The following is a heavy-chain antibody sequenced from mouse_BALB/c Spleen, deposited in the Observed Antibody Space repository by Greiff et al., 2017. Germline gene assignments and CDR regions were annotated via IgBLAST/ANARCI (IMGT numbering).Heavy chain of an antibody. CDR1: GYSITSGYY. Sequence: EVQLVESGPGLVKPSQSLSLTCSVTGYSITSGYYWNWIRQFPGNKLEWMGYISYDGSNNYNPSLKNRISITRDTSKNQFFLKLNSVTTEDTATYYCARDRVYDYDVAYWGQGTLVTVSA. D-gene: IGHD2-4*01. J-gene: IGHJ3*01. CDR2: ISYDGSN. V-gene: IGHV3-6*02. CDR3: ARDRVYDYDVAY.